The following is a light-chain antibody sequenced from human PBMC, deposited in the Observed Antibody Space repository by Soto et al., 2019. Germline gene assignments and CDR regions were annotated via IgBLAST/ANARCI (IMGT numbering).Light chain of an antibody. CDR3: QQYHTYYT. Sequence: DIQMTQSPSTLSASVGDRVTITCRASQSIGNWLAGYQQKPGKAPKLLIYDASSLESGVPSRFSGSGSGTEFTLTISSLQPDDFATYYCQQYHTYYTFGQGTNLEIK. J-gene: IGKJ2*01. CDR2: DAS. CDR1: QSIGNW. V-gene: IGKV1-5*01.